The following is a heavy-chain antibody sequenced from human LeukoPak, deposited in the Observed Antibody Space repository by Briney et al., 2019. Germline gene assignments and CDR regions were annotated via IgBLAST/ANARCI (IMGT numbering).Heavy chain of an antibody. J-gene: IGHJ4*02. D-gene: IGHD3-10*01. Sequence: ASVKVSCKASGYTFTSYYMHWVRQAPGQGLEWMGIINPSGGSTSYAQKFQGRVTITADESTSTAYMELSSLRSEDTAVYYCAREGIYGSGSYYNSKELPIAFFDYWGQGTLVTVSS. CDR2: INPSGGST. CDR1: GYTFTSYY. CDR3: AREGIYGSGSYYNSKELPIAFFDY. V-gene: IGHV1-46*01.